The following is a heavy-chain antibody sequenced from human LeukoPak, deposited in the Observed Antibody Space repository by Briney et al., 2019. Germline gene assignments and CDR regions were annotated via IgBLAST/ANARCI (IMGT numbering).Heavy chain of an antibody. CDR3: ARALLDFDFWSGEL. V-gene: IGHV3-21*01. J-gene: IGHJ4*02. CDR1: GFTVSANY. D-gene: IGHD3-3*01. Sequence: GGSLRLSCAASGFTVSANYMTWVRQAPGKGLEWVSSISSSSHYIYYADSVKGRFTISRDNAKNSLYLQMNSLRAEDTAVYYCARALLDFDFWSGELWGQGTLVTVSS. CDR2: ISSSSHYI.